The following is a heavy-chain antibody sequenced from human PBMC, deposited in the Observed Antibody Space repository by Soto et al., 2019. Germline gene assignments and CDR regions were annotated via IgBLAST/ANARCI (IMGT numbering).Heavy chain of an antibody. V-gene: IGHV3-30-3*01. Sequence: QVQLVESGGGVVQPGRSLRLSCAASGFTFSSYAMHWFRQAPGKGLEWVAVISYDGSNKYYADSVKGRFTISRDNSKNTLYLQMNSLRAEDTAVYYCARQQGSGWYQGDYYYGMDVWGQGTTVTVSS. D-gene: IGHD6-19*01. CDR1: GFTFSSYA. CDR2: ISYDGSNK. J-gene: IGHJ6*02. CDR3: ARQQGSGWYQGDYYYGMDV.